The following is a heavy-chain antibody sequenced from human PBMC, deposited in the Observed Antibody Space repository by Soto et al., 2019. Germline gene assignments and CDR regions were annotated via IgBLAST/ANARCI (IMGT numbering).Heavy chain of an antibody. J-gene: IGHJ6*02. V-gene: IGHV4-34*01. CDR1: GGSFSSYY. CDR2: INHSGGT. CDR3: ARREPGYGMDV. Sequence: QVQLQQWGAGLLKPSETLSLTCAVYGGSFSSYYWNWIRQPPGKGLEWIGEINHSGGTNYNPSLKSRVTISXVTSKNQFSLKLSSVTAADTAVYYCARREPGYGMDVWGQGTTVTVSS.